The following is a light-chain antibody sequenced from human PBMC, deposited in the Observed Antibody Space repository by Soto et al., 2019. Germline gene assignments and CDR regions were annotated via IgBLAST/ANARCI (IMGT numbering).Light chain of an antibody. J-gene: IGLJ1*01. CDR1: SSNIGGNS. CDR3: GSWDSSLSAYV. Sequence: QSVLTQPPSVPAAPGQKVNIPCSGSSSNIGGNSVSWYQQLPGTAPKLLIYDDNKRPSGIPDRFSGSKSGTSATLGITGFQTGDEADYYCGSWDSSLSAYVFGTGTKVTVL. V-gene: IGLV1-51*01. CDR2: DDN.